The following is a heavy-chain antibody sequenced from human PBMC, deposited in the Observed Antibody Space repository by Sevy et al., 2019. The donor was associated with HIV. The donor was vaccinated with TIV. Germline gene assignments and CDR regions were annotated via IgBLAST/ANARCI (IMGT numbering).Heavy chain of an antibody. V-gene: IGHV3-30*02. CDR3: AKETDAFDI. CDR2: VHFDGTII. J-gene: IGHJ3*02. Sequence: GGSLRLSCAASGFTISTYTMHWVRQPPGKGLEWVAFVHFDGTIIYTEDSVKGRFTISRDNSKNTLYLQMNSLRAEDTAVYYCAKETDAFDILGQGTTVTVSS. CDR1: GFTISTYT.